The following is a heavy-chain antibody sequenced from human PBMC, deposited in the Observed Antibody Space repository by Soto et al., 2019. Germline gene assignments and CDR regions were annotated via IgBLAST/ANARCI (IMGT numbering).Heavy chain of an antibody. J-gene: IGHJ4*02. CDR2: ISASGDNT. Sequence: GGSLRLSCAASEFTFSGYAMSWVRQAPGKGLEWVSGISASGDNTYSSDSVKGRFTISRDNSKNTLYLQMNSLRAEDTAVDYCANGTFYGNHLFDFGGQGTLVPVSS. V-gene: IGHV3-23*01. CDR3: ANGTFYGNHLFDF. CDR1: EFTFSGYA. D-gene: IGHD3-3*01.